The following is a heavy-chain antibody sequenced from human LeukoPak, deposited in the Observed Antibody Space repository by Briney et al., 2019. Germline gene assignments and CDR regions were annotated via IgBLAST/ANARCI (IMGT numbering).Heavy chain of an antibody. V-gene: IGHV1-2*04. Sequence: ASVKVSCKASGYTFTGYYMLWVRQAPGQGLEWMGWINPNSGGTNYAQKFQGWVTMTRDTSISTAYMELSRLRSDDTAVYYCTTDPDIEVVLDVDPWGQGTQVTVSS. CDR2: INPNSGGT. CDR3: TTDPDIEVVLDVDP. D-gene: IGHD2-15*01. J-gene: IGHJ5*02. CDR1: GYTFTGYY.